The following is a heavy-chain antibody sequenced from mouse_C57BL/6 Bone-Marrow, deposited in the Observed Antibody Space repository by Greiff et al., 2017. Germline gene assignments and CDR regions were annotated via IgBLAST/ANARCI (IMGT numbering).Heavy chain of an antibody. J-gene: IGHJ1*03. D-gene: IGHD1-1*01. CDR2: INPGSGGT. Sequence: QVQLQQSGAELVRPGTSVKVSCKASGYAFTNYLIAWVKQRPGQGLEWIGVINPGSGGTNYNEKFKGKATLTADKSSSTAYMQLSSLTSEDSAVYFCARRGYYYGSSYPYWYFDVWGTGTTVTVSS. CDR3: ARRGYYYGSSYPYWYFDV. CDR1: GYAFTNYL. V-gene: IGHV1-54*01.